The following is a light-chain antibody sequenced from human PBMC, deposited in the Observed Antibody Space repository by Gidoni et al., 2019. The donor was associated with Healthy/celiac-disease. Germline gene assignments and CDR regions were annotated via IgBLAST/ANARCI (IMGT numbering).Light chain of an antibody. CDR3: QQYGSSRT. CDR2: GAS. V-gene: IGKV3-20*01. Sequence: ETVLTQSAGTLYWSPGDRATLSCRGSQSGSSSYLAWYQQTPGQAPRLLSSGASRRATGIPDRFSGSGSRTYFTLTSSRLEPEDFAYYYCQQYGSSRTFGQGTKVEIK. CDR1: QSGSSSY. J-gene: IGKJ1*01.